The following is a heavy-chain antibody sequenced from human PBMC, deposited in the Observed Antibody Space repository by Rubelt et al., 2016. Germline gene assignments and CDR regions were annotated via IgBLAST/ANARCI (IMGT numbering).Heavy chain of an antibody. CDR2: INPNSGGT. V-gene: IGHV1-2*02. CDR1: GYTFTGYY. Sequence: QVQLVQSGAEVKKPGASVKVSCKASGYTFTGYYMHWVRQAPGQVLEWMGWINPNSGGTHLAQKFQGRVTMTRNTYVSTAYMELSRLTSDDTAVYYCARGNSGYDYGLDYWGQGTLVTVSS. D-gene: IGHD5-12*01. J-gene: IGHJ4*02. CDR3: ARGNSGYDYGLDY.